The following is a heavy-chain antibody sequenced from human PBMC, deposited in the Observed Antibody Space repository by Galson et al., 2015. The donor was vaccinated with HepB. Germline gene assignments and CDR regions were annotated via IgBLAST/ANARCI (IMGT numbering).Heavy chain of an antibody. CDR3: TRHVRRYGDYVVNYFYGMDV. Sequence: SLRLSCAASGFTFSGSAMHWVRQASGKGLEWVGRIRSKANSYATAYAASVKGRFTISRDDSKNTAYLQMNSLKTEDTAVYYCTRHVRRYGDYVVNYFYGMDVWGQGTTVTVSS. J-gene: IGHJ6*02. V-gene: IGHV3-73*01. CDR1: GFTFSGSA. CDR2: IRSKANSYAT. D-gene: IGHD4-17*01.